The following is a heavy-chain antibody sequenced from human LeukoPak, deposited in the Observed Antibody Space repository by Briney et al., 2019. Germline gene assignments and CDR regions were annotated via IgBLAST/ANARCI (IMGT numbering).Heavy chain of an antibody. V-gene: IGHV3-30*04. J-gene: IGHJ3*02. D-gene: IGHD3-10*01. CDR3: ARGDLHYHDSTRRGFDI. CDR2: ISYDGGNK. CDR1: GFTFSSYA. Sequence: GGSLRLSCAASGFTFSSYAMHWVRQAPGKGLEWVALISYDGGNKYYADSMKGRFTISRDNSKNTLYLQMTSLRAEDTAVYYCARGDLHYHDSTRRGFDIWGQGTKVTVSS.